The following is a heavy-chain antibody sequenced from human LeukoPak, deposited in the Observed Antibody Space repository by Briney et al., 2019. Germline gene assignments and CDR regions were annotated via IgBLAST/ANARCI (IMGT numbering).Heavy chain of an antibody. CDR1: GFTFSSYG. Sequence: GGSLRLSCAASGFTFSSYGMHWVRQAPGKGLEWVAVISYDGSNKYYADSVKGRFTISRDNSKNTLYLQMNSLRAEDTAVYYCAKDIPYYYDSSGYDYWGQGTLVTVSS. V-gene: IGHV3-30*18. J-gene: IGHJ4*02. CDR3: AKDIPYYYDSSGYDY. CDR2: ISYDGSNK. D-gene: IGHD3-22*01.